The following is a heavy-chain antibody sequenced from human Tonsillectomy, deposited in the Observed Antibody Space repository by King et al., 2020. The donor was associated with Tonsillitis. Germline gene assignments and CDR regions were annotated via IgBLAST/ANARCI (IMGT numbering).Heavy chain of an antibody. CDR1: GFTFSSYG. J-gene: IGHJ4*02. CDR3: AKDLGRGYGYFDY. Sequence: VQLVESGGGVVQPGSSLRLSCAASGFTFSSYGMHWVRQAPGKGLEWVAVISYDGSNKYYADSVKGRFTISRDNSTNTLYLQMNILIAEDTAVYYCAKDLGRGYGYFDYWGQGTLVTVSS. CDR2: ISYDGSNK. D-gene: IGHD5-12*01. V-gene: IGHV3-30*18.